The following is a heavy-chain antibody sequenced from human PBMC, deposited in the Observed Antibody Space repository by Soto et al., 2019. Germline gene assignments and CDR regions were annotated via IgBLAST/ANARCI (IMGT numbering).Heavy chain of an antibody. V-gene: IGHV1-69*13. CDR3: ARDRNPVGAAAGTGY. CDR2: IIPMFGTA. J-gene: IGHJ4*02. D-gene: IGHD6-13*01. Sequence: SVKVSCKASGGTFSRYAISWVRQAPGQGLEWMGGIIPMFGTANYAQKFQGRVTITAVESTSTAYMELSSLRSEDTAVYYCARDRNPVGAAAGTGYWGQGTLVTVSS. CDR1: GGTFSRYA.